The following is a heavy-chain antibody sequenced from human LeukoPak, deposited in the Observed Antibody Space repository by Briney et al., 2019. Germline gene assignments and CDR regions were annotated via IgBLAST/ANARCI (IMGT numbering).Heavy chain of an antibody. CDR2: INHSGST. V-gene: IGHV4-34*01. J-gene: IGHJ4*02. CDR3: ARGTPSAEAGTPGISSPRDFDY. D-gene: IGHD6-19*01. CDR1: GGSFSGYY. Sequence: SETLSLTCAVYGGSFSGYYWSWIRQPPGKGLEWIGEINHSGSTNYNPSLKSRVTISVDTSKNQFSLKLSSVTAADTAVYYCARGTPSAEAGTPGISSPRDFDYWGQGTLVTVSS.